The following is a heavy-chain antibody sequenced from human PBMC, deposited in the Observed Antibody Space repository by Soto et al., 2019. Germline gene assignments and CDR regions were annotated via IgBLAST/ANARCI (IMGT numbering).Heavy chain of an antibody. CDR2: IIPIFGTA. D-gene: IGHD3-22*01. CDR1: GGTFSSYA. Sequence: ASVKVSCKASGGTFSSYAISWVRQAPGQGLEWMGGIIPIFGTANYAQKFQGRVTITADESTSTAYMELSSLRSEDTAVYYCARDQGEYYYDSSGWGEVAFDIWGQGTMVTVSS. CDR3: ARDQGEYYYDSSGWGEVAFDI. V-gene: IGHV1-69*13. J-gene: IGHJ3*02.